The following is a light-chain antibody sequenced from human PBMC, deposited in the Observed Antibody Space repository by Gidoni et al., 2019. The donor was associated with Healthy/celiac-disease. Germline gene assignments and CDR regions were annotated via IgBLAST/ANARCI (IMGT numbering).Light chain of an antibody. Sequence: DVVMTQSPLSLPVTLGQPASISCRSSQSLVYSDGNTYLNWFQQRPGQSPRRLIYKVSNRDSGVPDRFSGSGSGTDFTLKISRVEAYDVGVYYCMQGTHWRITFGQGTRLEIK. V-gene: IGKV2-30*01. J-gene: IGKJ5*01. CDR1: QSLVYSDGNTY. CDR3: MQGTHWRIT. CDR2: KVS.